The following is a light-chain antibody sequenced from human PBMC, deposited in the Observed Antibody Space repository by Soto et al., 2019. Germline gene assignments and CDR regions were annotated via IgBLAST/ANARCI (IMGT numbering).Light chain of an antibody. Sequence: DIQMPQSPSTLSGSVGDRVTITCRASQTIRSWLAWYQQKPGKAPKLLIYKASTLKSGVPSRFSGSGSGTEFTLTISSLQPDDLATYYCQHYNSYSEAFGQGTKVDIK. CDR3: QHYNSYSEA. V-gene: IGKV1-5*03. CDR2: KAS. CDR1: QTIRSW. J-gene: IGKJ1*01.